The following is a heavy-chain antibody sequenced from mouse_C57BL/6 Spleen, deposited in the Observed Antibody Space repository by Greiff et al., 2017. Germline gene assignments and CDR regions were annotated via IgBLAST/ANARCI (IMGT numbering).Heavy chain of an antibody. Sequence: DVMLVESGGGLVKPGGSLKLSCAASGFTFSSYAMSWVRQTPEKRLEWVATISDGGSYTYYPDNVKGRFTISRDNAKNNLYLQMSHLKSEDTAMYYCAREAFITTVVDSAWFAYWGQGTLVTVSA. CDR1: GFTFSSYA. CDR3: AREAFITTVVDSAWFAY. CDR2: ISDGGSYT. V-gene: IGHV5-4*03. D-gene: IGHD1-1*01. J-gene: IGHJ3*01.